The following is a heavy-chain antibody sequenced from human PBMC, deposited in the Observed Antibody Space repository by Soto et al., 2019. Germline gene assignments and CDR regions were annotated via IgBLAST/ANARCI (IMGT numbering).Heavy chain of an antibody. Sequence: LRLSCAASGFTFSSYSMNWVRQAPGKGLEWVSSISSSSSYIYYADSVKGRFTISRDNAKNSLYLQMNSLRAEDTAVYYCARDPTAVPSRFDPSGQGTLVTVSS. CDR1: GFTFSSYS. CDR2: ISSSSSYI. V-gene: IGHV3-21*01. J-gene: IGHJ5*02. CDR3: ARDPTAVPSRFDP. D-gene: IGHD2-2*01.